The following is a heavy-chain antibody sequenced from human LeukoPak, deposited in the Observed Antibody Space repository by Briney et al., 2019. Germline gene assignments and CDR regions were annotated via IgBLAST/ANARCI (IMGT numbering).Heavy chain of an antibody. CDR1: GGSISSSPYY. J-gene: IGHJ4*02. V-gene: IGHV4-39*01. Sequence: PSETLSLTCTVSGGSISSSPYYWDWIRQPPGKGLEWIGSFSYSGSTYYNPSLKSRVTISVDTSKNQFSLRLSSVTAADTAVYYCARVMRPTEVLRFLEWQREPYYFDYWGQGTLVTVSS. CDR2: FSYSGST. D-gene: IGHD3-3*01. CDR3: ARVMRPTEVLRFLEWQREPYYFDY.